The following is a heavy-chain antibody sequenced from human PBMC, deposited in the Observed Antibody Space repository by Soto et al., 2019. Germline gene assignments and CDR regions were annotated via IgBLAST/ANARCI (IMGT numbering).Heavy chain of an antibody. CDR3: VSLTVGHTSLRPGLGIPAEPIFRSRHS. CDR2: ISSSGSTI. V-gene: IGHV3-48*03. D-gene: IGHD1-20*01. Sequence: GKGLEWVSYISSSGSTIYYADSVKGRFTISRDNAKNSLYLQMNSLRAEDTAVYYFVSLTVGHTSLRPGLGIPAEPIFRSRHS. J-gene: IGHJ5*01.